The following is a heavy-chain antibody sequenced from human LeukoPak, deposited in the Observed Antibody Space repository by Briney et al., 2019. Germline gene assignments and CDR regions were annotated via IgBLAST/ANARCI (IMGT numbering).Heavy chain of an antibody. CDR1: GSSISSSSYY. CDR3: ARWVRYGSGSYTFDY. Sequence: PSETLSLTCTVSGSSISSSSYYWGWIRQPPGKGLEWIGSIYYSGSTYYNPSLKSRVTISVDTSKNQFSLKLSSVTAADTAVYYCARWVRYGSGSYTFDYWGQGTLVTVSS. V-gene: IGHV4-39*01. D-gene: IGHD3-10*01. J-gene: IGHJ4*02. CDR2: IYYSGST.